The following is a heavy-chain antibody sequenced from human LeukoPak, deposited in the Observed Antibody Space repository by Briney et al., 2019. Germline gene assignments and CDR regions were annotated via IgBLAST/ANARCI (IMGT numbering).Heavy chain of an antibody. Sequence: GGSLRLSCAASGFTFSSYAISWVRQPPGKGLEWVSGISGSSGITSYADPVKGRFTISRDNSKNMVYLQMNGLRAEDTAVYYCAKGVRGVIRDAFDVWGQGTMVTVSS. CDR1: GFTFSSYA. J-gene: IGHJ3*01. CDR2: ISGSSGIT. CDR3: AKGVRGVIRDAFDV. D-gene: IGHD3-10*01. V-gene: IGHV3-23*01.